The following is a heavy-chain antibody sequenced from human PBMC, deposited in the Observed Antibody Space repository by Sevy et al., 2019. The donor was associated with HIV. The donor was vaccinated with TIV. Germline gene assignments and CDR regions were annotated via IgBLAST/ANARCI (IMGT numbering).Heavy chain of an antibody. D-gene: IGHD6-13*01. Sequence: GGSLRLSCAASGFTFDDYAMHWVRQPPGKGLEWVSGITWKSGSIGYADSVKGRFIISRDNAKNSLYLQMNSLRAEDTALYYCAKELYGGLAASGTGEFDPWGQGTLVTVSS. J-gene: IGHJ5*02. V-gene: IGHV3-9*01. CDR2: ITWKSGSI. CDR3: AKELYGGLAASGTGEFDP. CDR1: GFTFDDYA.